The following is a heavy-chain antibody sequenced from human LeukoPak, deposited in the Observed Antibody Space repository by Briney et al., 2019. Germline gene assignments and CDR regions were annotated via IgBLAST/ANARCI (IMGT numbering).Heavy chain of an antibody. J-gene: IGHJ4*02. Sequence: TSETLSLTCAVNGGSFRGCYWTWIRQPPEKGLEWIGEANHNGGTNYSPSLKSRITISVDTSKNQFSLKLNSVTAADTAVYFCARGIVLTGYASFDYWGQGTPVTVSS. CDR3: ARGIVLTGYASFDY. CDR2: ANHNGGT. D-gene: IGHD2-8*02. V-gene: IGHV4-34*01. CDR1: GGSFRGCY.